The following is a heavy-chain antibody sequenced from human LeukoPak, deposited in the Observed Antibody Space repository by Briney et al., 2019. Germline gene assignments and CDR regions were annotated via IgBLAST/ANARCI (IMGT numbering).Heavy chain of an antibody. Sequence: PSETLSLTCAVSGGSISSGGYSWSWIRQPPGKGLEWIGYIYHSGSTYYNPSLKSRVTISVDRSKNQFSLKLSSVTAADTAVYYCALQIWDDAFDIWGQGTMVTVSS. V-gene: IGHV4-30-2*01. CDR1: GGSISSGGYS. J-gene: IGHJ3*02. CDR3: ALQIWDDAFDI. D-gene: IGHD1-26*01. CDR2: IYHSGST.